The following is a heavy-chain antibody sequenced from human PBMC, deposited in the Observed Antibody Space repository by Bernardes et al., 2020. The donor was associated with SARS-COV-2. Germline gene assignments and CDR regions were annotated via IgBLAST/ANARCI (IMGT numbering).Heavy chain of an antibody. Sequence: GGSLRLSCAASGFTFSSYSMNWVRQAPGKGLEWVSSISSSSSYIYYADSVKGRFTISRDNAKNSLYLQMNSLRAEDTAVYYCARRIMITFGGVIGAEFDYWGQGTLVTVSS. D-gene: IGHD3-16*02. CDR1: GFTFSSYS. CDR2: ISSSSSYI. J-gene: IGHJ4*02. V-gene: IGHV3-21*01. CDR3: ARRIMITFGGVIGAEFDY.